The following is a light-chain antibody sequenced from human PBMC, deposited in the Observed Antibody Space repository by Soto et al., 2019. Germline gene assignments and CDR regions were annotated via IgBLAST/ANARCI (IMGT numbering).Light chain of an antibody. J-gene: IGLJ3*02. V-gene: IGLV2-23*01. CDR2: EGN. CDR1: SSDVGSYNL. CDR3: FSYSGRSTLV. Sequence: QSALTQPASVSGSPGQSITISCTGTSSDVGSYNLVSWYQQHPGKAPKLMIYEGNERPSGVSNRFSGSKSGNTASLTISGLQAEDEGDYYRFSYSGRSTLVFGGGTKLTVL.